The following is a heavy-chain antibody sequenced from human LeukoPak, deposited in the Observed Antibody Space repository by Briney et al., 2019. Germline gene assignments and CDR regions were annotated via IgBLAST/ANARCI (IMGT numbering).Heavy chain of an antibody. J-gene: IGHJ5*02. V-gene: IGHV3-74*01. Sequence: GGCLRLSCAASGFTFDDYGMSWVRQAPGKGLVWVSRINSDGINTSYADSVKGRFTISRDNAKNTLNLQMNSLRAEDTAVYYCARDLGQYYDTSDNWFDPWGQGTLVTVSS. CDR3: ARDLGQYYDTSDNWFDP. CDR1: GFTFDDYG. D-gene: IGHD3-22*01. CDR2: INSDGINT.